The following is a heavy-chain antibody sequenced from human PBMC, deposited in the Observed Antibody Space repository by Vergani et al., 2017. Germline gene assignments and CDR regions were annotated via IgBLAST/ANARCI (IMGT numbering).Heavy chain of an antibody. Sequence: QVQLVQSGAEVKKPGSSVKVSCKASGGTFSNYAISWVRQAPGQGLEWMGRIIPIFGTANYAQKFQGRVTITADESTSTAYMELSSLRSEDTAVYYCAVDYYDSSGYPSFFDYWGQGTLVTVSS. V-gene: IGHV1-69*13. J-gene: IGHJ4*02. CDR1: GGTFSNYA. D-gene: IGHD3-22*01. CDR2: IIPIFGTA. CDR3: AVDYYDSSGYPSFFDY.